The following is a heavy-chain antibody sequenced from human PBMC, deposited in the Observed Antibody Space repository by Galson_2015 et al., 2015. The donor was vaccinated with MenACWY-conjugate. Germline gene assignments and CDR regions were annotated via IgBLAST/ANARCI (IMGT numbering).Heavy chain of an antibody. V-gene: IGHV3-30*02. Sequence: SLRLSCAAPGFTFSSNGMHWVRQAPGKGLEWVAFIQYDGSNKYYADSVKGRFTISRDNSKNTLFLQMNSLRAGDTAVYYCVKQYCSTSDCYMASFLYWGQGTLVTVSS. J-gene: IGHJ4*02. D-gene: IGHD2-2*02. CDR1: GFTFSSNG. CDR3: VKQYCSTSDCYMASFLY. CDR2: IQYDGSNK.